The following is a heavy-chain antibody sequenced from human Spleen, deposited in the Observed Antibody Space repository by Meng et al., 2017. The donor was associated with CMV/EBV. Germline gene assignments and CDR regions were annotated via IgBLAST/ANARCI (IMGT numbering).Heavy chain of an antibody. Sequence: ASVKVSCKADGYTFPLYYIHWVRQAPGQGLEWMGWINIYSGKTQYAQKLQGRVAMTTDTSTNTAYMELRSLKFDDTAVYYCARDSAGYCSTASCYEGDSWGQGTLVTVSS. D-gene: IGHD2-2*01. J-gene: IGHJ4*02. CDR1: GYTFPLYY. CDR3: ARDSAGYCSTASCYEGDS. CDR2: INIYSGKT. V-gene: IGHV1-18*04.